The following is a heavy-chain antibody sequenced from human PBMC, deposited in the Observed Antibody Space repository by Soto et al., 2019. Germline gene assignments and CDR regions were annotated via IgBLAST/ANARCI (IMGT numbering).Heavy chain of an antibody. J-gene: IGHJ6*03. CDR1: GFTFCSYA. V-gene: IGHV3-23*01. CDR2: ITGSGGST. D-gene: IGHD4-17*01. Sequence: GGSLRLSCAASGFTFCSYALSWVRQAPGKGLELVSAITGSGGSTYYADSVKGRFTISRDNSKNTLYLQMSSLRAEDTAVYYCARTTVTSGLGYYYYYYMDVWGKGTTVTVSS. CDR3: ARTTVTSGLGYYYYYYMDV.